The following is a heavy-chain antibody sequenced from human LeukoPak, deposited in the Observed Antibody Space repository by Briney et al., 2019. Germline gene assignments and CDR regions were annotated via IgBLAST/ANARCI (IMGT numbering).Heavy chain of an antibody. D-gene: IGHD1-1*01. CDR1: GYTSTGYY. CDR2: INPNSGGT. CDR3: AKDFTSGTRYFYYYRDV. V-gene: IGHV1-2*02. Sequence: ASVKVSCKASGYTSTGYYMHWVRQAPGQGLEWMGWINPNSGGTNYAQKFQGRVSMTRDTSISTAYMELSRLRSDDTAEYYCAKDFTSGTRYFYYYRDVWGRGTTVTVSS. J-gene: IGHJ6*03.